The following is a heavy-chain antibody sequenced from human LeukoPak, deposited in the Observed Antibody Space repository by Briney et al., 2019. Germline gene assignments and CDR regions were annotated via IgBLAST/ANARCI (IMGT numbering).Heavy chain of an antibody. CDR3: AKEARVVGAKDY. CDR2: LSCKGGST. V-gene: IGHV3-23*01. Sequence: GGALALSCAACGFTFISYAMTWVRQATGKGLEGVLVLSCKGGSTYYTDSVKGRFTISIDNSKNTLYLQMNSLRAEDTAVYYCAKEARVVGAKDYWGQGTLVSVSS. CDR1: GFTFISYA. D-gene: IGHD1-26*01. J-gene: IGHJ4*02.